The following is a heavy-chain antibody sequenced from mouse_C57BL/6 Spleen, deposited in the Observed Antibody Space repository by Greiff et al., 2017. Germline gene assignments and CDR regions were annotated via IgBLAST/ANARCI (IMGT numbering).Heavy chain of an antibody. D-gene: IGHD2-3*01. CDR3: ARRDDGYYYFDY. CDR1: GYAFSSYW. J-gene: IGHJ2*01. CDR2: IYPGDGDT. Sequence: VQLQESGAELVKPGASVKISCKASGYAFSSYWMNWVKQRPGKGLEWIGQIYPGDGDTNYNGKFKGKATLTADKSSSTAYMQLSSLTSEDSAVYFCARRDDGYYYFDYWGQGTTLTVSS. V-gene: IGHV1-80*01.